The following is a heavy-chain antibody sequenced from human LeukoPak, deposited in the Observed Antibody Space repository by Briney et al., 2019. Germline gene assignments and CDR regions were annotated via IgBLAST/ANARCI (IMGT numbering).Heavy chain of an antibody. CDR2: INPSGGST. V-gene: IGHV1-46*01. CDR3: ARVSPEVTMVRGVYYFDY. Sequence: ASVKVSFKASGYTFTSYYMHWVRQAPGQGLEWMGIINPSGGSTSYAQKFQGRVTMTRDTSISTAYMELSRLRSDDTAVYYCARVSPEVTMVRGVYYFDYWGQGTLVTVSS. CDR1: GYTFTSYY. J-gene: IGHJ4*02. D-gene: IGHD3-10*01.